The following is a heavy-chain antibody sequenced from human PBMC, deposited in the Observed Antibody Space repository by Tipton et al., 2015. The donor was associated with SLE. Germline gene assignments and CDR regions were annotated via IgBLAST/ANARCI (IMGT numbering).Heavy chain of an antibody. J-gene: IGHJ4*02. CDR3: ARFMISVGFDY. Sequence: TLSLTCTVSGASISSHYWSWIRQPPGKGLEWIGYIHQIGSTNSNPSLKSRVTISVDTSKNQFSLRLKTMTAADTAVYYCARFMISVGFDYWGQGTLVTVSS. D-gene: IGHD3-16*01. CDR2: IHQIGST. CDR1: GASISSHY. V-gene: IGHV4-59*11.